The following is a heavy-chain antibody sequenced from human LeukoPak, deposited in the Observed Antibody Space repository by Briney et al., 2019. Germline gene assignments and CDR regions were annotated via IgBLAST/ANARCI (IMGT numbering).Heavy chain of an antibody. CDR2: IYSGDST. J-gene: IGHJ6*02. V-gene: IGHV3-66*01. D-gene: IGHD5-18*01. Sequence: GGSLRLSCAVSGFTVSSNYMSWVRQAPGKGLEWVSIIYSGDSTYYADSVKGRFTMSRDNAKNTLYLQMNSLRAEDTAVYYCVREGTALAHFGMDVWGQGTTVTVSS. CDR3: VREGTALAHFGMDV. CDR1: GFTVSSNY.